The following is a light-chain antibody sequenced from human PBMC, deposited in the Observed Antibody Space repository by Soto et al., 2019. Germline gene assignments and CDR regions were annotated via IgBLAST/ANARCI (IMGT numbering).Light chain of an antibody. J-gene: IGKJ1*01. V-gene: IGKV3-15*01. CDR3: QQYDDWPPT. CDR2: GAS. CDR1: QSVSSN. Sequence: EIVLTQSPASLSVSPGEGATLSCRASQSVSSNLGWYQQKPGQTPRLLTYGASTRASGIPARFSGSGSGTEFTLTISSLQSEDFAVYYCQQYDDWPPTFGQGTKVDI.